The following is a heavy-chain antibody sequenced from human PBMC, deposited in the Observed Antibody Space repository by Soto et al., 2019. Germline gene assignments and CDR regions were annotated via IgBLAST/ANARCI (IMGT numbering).Heavy chain of an antibody. V-gene: IGHV4-30-2*01. J-gene: IGHJ5*02. CDR2: IYHSGST. CDR3: ARAYGSGSYSWFDP. Sequence: SETLSLTCTVSGGSISSGGYYWSWIRQHPGKGLEWIGYIYHSGSTYYNPSLKSRVTISVDRSKNQFSLKLSSVTAADTAVYYCARAYGSGSYSWFDPWGQGTLVTVSS. D-gene: IGHD3-10*01. CDR1: GGSISSGGYY.